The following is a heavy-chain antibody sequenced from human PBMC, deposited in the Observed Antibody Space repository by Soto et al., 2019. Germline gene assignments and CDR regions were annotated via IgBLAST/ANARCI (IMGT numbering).Heavy chain of an antibody. Sequence: GESLKISCKGSGYSFTSYWISWVRQMPGKGLEWMGRIDPSDSYTNYSPSFQGHVTISADKSISTAYLQWSSLKASDTAMYYCARRGRGYCSSTSCPEFDYWGQGTLVTVSS. D-gene: IGHD2-2*01. J-gene: IGHJ4*02. CDR3: ARRGRGYCSSTSCPEFDY. V-gene: IGHV5-10-1*01. CDR1: GYSFTSYW. CDR2: IDPSDSYT.